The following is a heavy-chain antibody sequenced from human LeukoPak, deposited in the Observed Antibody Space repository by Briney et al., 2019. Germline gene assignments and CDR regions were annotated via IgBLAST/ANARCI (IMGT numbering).Heavy chain of an antibody. CDR1: GGTFTSYA. V-gene: IGHV1-69*13. CDR2: IVPIFGTA. Sequence: PVKVSCKASGGTFTSYAISGVGQAPGQGVEWRGGIVPIFGTANYAQKFQGRVTITADESTSTAYMELRSLRSEDTAVYYCARGHCSSTSCYDRFDPWGQGTLVTVSS. CDR3: ARGHCSSTSCYDRFDP. D-gene: IGHD2-2*01. J-gene: IGHJ5*02.